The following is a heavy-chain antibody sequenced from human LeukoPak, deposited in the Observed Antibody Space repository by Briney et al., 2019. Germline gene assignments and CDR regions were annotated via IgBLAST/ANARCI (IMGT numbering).Heavy chain of an antibody. V-gene: IGHV1-46*01. J-gene: IGHJ6*02. CDR1: GYTFTSYY. CDR3: ARGSSSWYVDYYYGMDV. D-gene: IGHD6-13*01. Sequence: ASVKVSCKASGYTFTSYYMHWVRQAPGQGLEWMGIINPSGGSTSYAQKFQGRVTMTRNTSVSTAYMELSSLRSKDTAVYYCARGSSSWYVDYYYGMDVWGQGTTVTVSS. CDR2: INPSGGST.